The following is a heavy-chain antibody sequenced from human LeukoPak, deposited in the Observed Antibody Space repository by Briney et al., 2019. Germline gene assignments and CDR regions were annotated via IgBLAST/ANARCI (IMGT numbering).Heavy chain of an antibody. J-gene: IGHJ1*01. Sequence: KPSETLSLTCAVYGGSFSGHYWSWIRQPPGKGLEWIGEMNHSGSTNYNPSLKRRVTISVDTSKNQFSLKLSSVTAADTAVYYCARGHTYYDFLTGYYSFAYFQHWGQGTLVTVSS. CDR1: GGSFSGHY. CDR2: MNHSGST. CDR3: ARGHTYYDFLTGYYSFAYFQH. V-gene: IGHV4-34*01. D-gene: IGHD3-9*01.